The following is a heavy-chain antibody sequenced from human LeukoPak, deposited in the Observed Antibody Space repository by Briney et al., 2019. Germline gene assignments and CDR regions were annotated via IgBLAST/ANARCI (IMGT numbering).Heavy chain of an antibody. CDR2: IIPIFGTA. CDR3: ARITYYYDSSGYYDAFDI. CDR1: GGTFGSYA. V-gene: IGHV1-69*13. J-gene: IGHJ3*02. Sequence: SVKVSCKASGGTFGSYAISWVRQAPGQGLEWMGGIIPIFGTANYAQKFQGRVTITADESTSTAYMELSSLRSEDTAVYYCARITYYYDSSGYYDAFDIWGQGTMVTVSS. D-gene: IGHD3-22*01.